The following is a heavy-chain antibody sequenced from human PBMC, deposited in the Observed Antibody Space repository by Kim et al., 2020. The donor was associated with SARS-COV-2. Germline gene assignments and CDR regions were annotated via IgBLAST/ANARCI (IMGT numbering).Heavy chain of an antibody. Sequence: SETLSLTCTVSGDSINNNFWSWVRQPAGKGLEWIGRVYNRGSTNSNPSLKSRITMSMDTSKNQFHLKLRSVTDADTAVYYCARSIRSYYYFGMDVWGQGTTVTVSS. J-gene: IGHJ6*02. CDR3: ARSIRSYYYFGMDV. CDR2: VYNRGST. CDR1: GDSINNNF. V-gene: IGHV4-4*07.